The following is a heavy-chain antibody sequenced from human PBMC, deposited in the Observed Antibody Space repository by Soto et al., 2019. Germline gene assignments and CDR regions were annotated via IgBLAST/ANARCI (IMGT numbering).Heavy chain of an antibody. Sequence: GGSLRLSCAASGFTFSSYGMHWVRQAPGKGLEWVAVIWYDGSNKYYADSVKGRFTISRDNSKNTLYLQMNSLRAEDTAVYYCARVGSSSWFHYFDYWGQGTLVTVSS. CDR3: ARVGSSSWFHYFDY. D-gene: IGHD6-13*01. V-gene: IGHV3-33*01. J-gene: IGHJ4*02. CDR2: IWYDGSNK. CDR1: GFTFSSYG.